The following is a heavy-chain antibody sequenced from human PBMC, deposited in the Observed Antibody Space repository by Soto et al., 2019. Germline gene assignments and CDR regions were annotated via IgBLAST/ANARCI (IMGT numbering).Heavy chain of an antibody. D-gene: IGHD1-26*01. J-gene: IGHJ6*02. V-gene: IGHV3-73*02. CDR3: AREGTGATYYYYGMDV. CDR2: IRSKANSYAT. CDR1: GFTFSGSA. Sequence: EVQLVESGGGLVQPGGSLKLSCAASGFTFSGSAMHWVRQASGKGLEWVGRIRSKANSYATAYAASVKGRFTISRDDSKNTAYLQMNSLKTEDTAVYYWAREGTGATYYYYGMDVWGQGTTVTVSS.